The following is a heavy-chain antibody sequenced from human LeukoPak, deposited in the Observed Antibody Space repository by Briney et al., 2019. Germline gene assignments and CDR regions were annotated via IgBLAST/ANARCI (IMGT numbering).Heavy chain of an antibody. CDR3: AKVIVVVPAGLGAFDI. CDR1: GFTFSTYS. V-gene: IGHV3-48*01. Sequence: PGGSLRLSCAASGFTFSTYSMNWVRQAPGKGLEWVSYISSSSSTIYYADSVKGRFTISRDNSKNTLYLQMNSLRAEDTAVYYCAKVIVVVPAGLGAFDIWGQGTMVTVSS. CDR2: ISSSSSTI. J-gene: IGHJ3*02. D-gene: IGHD2-2*01.